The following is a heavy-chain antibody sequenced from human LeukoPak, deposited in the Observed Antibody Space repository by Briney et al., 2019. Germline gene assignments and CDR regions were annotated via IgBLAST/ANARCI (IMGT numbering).Heavy chain of an antibody. Sequence: ASVKVSCKASGYTFTSYAMNWARQAPGQGLEWMGWINTNTGNPTYAQGFTGRFVFSLDTSVSTAYLQISSLKAEDTAVYYCARGSIAVAMGGYYYYYMDVWGKGTTVTVSS. J-gene: IGHJ6*03. V-gene: IGHV7-4-1*02. CDR2: INTNTGNP. D-gene: IGHD6-19*01. CDR3: ARGSIAVAMGGYYYYYMDV. CDR1: GYTFTSYA.